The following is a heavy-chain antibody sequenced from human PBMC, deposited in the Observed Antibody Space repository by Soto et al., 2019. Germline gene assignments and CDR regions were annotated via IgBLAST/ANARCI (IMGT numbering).Heavy chain of an antibody. CDR2: IYWDDDK. CDR3: AHAGDYDLLTFDH. J-gene: IGHJ4*02. CDR1: GFSLSSYGMG. V-gene: IGHV2-5*02. Sequence: QITLKESGPTLVRPAQTLTLTCGFSGFSLSSYGMGVAWIRQPPGKALEWLALIYWDDDKRHSPSLKDRLAISKDTSSNQVVLTITNMDPGDTATYFCAHAGDYDLLTFDHWGPGTLVTVSS. D-gene: IGHD4-17*01.